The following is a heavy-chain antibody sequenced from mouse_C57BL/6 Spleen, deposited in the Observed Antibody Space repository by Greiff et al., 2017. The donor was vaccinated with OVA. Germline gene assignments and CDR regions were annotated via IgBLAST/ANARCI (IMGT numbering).Heavy chain of an antibody. CDR1: GYTFTSYW. V-gene: IGHV1-59*01. CDR3: ARGDSSGYNYAMDY. Sequence: VQLQQPGAELVRPGTSVKLSCKASGYTFTSYWMHWVKQRPGQGLEWIGVIDPSDSYTNYTQKFKGKATLTVDTSSSTAYMQLSSLTSEDSAVYYCARGDSSGYNYAMDYWGQGTSVTVSS. CDR2: IDPSDSYT. J-gene: IGHJ4*01. D-gene: IGHD3-2*02.